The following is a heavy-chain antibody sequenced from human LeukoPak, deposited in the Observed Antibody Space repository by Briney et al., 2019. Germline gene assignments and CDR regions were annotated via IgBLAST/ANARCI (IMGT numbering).Heavy chain of an antibody. D-gene: IGHD3-10*01. CDR3: ARDPGDAPIRYGSGGIDY. J-gene: IGHJ4*02. Sequence: ASVKVSCKASGYTFTSYYMHWVRQAPGQGLEWMGIINPSGGSTSYAQKFQGRVTMTRDMSTSTVYMELSSLRSEDTAVYYCARDPGDAPIRYGSGGIDYWGQGTLVTVSS. CDR1: GYTFTSYY. V-gene: IGHV1-46*01. CDR2: INPSGGST.